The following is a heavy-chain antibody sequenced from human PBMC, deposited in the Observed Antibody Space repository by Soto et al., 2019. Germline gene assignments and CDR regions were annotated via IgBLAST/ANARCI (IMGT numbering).Heavy chain of an antibody. CDR2: IYYSGST. J-gene: IGHJ4*02. Sequence: QLQLQESGPGLVKPSETLSLTCTVSGGSISSSSYYWGWIRQPPGKGLEWIGSIYYSGSTYYNPSLRNRVTISEDTYKNQYALKLSSVTAADTAVYYCARPAVAAAFGYWGQGTLVTVSS. V-gene: IGHV4-39*01. CDR3: ARPAVAAAFGY. CDR1: GGSISSSSYY. D-gene: IGHD6-13*01.